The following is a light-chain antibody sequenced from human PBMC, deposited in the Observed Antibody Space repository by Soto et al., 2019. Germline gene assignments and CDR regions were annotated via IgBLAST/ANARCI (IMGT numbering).Light chain of an antibody. CDR3: TSYTTSSTVV. J-gene: IGLJ2*01. CDR1: SSDVGGYNF. V-gene: IGLV2-14*03. Sequence: QSALPQPASVSGSPGQSITISCTGTSSDVGGYNFVSWYQQHPGKAPKVMIYDVSDRPSGVSDRFSGSKSGNTASLTISGLQAEDEAHYYCTSYTTSSTVVFGGGTKLTVL. CDR2: DVS.